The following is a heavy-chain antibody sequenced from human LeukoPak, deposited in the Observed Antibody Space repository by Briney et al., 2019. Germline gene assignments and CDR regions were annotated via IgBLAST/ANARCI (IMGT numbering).Heavy chain of an antibody. CDR1: GFAFSSYW. D-gene: IGHD6-19*01. CDR2: IKQDGSEK. J-gene: IGHJ4*02. V-gene: IGHV3-7*01. Sequence: PGGSLRLSCAASGFAFSSYWMSWVRQAPGKGLEGVANIKQDGSEKYYVDSVKGRFTISRDNAKNSLYLQMNSLRAEDTAIYYCARGPSSAWSLGYWGQGTLVTVSS. CDR3: ARGPSSAWSLGY.